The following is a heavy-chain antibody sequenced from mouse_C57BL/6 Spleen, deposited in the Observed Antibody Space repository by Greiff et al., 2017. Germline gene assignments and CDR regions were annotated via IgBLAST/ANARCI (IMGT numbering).Heavy chain of an antibody. CDR2: IRNKANGYTT. CDR3: ARYLQLTGYYYAMDY. J-gene: IGHJ4*01. V-gene: IGHV7-3*01. D-gene: IGHD4-1*01. Sequence: EVQLQESGGGLVQPGGSMSLSCAASGFTFTDYYMSWVRQPPGKALEWLGFIRNKANGYTTEYSASVKGRFTISRDNSQSILYLQMNALRAEDSATYYCARYLQLTGYYYAMDYWGQGTSVTVSS. CDR1: GFTFTDYY.